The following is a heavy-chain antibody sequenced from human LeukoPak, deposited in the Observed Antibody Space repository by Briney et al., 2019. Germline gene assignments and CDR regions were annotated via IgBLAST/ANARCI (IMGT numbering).Heavy chain of an antibody. Sequence: KSSETLSLTCTVSGGSISSYYWSWIRQPPGKGLEWIGSIYYSGSTYYNPSLKSRVTISVDTSKNQFSLKLSSVTAADTAVYYCARDLIRKEYQPLSIFDYWGQGTLVTVSS. D-gene: IGHD2-2*01. V-gene: IGHV4-39*07. CDR1: GGSISSYY. J-gene: IGHJ4*02. CDR2: IYYSGST. CDR3: ARDLIRKEYQPLSIFDY.